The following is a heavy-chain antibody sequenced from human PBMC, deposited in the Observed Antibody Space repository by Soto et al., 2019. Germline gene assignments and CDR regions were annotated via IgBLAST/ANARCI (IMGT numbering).Heavy chain of an antibody. CDR3: ARKYYYGSGSYAPGYYGMDV. Sequence: QVQLVQSGAEAKKPGSSVKVSCKASGGTFSSYAISWVRQAHGQGLEWMGGIIPIFGTANYAQKFQGRVTITADESTSTAYMELSSLRSEDTAVYYCARKYYYGSGSYAPGYYGMDVWGQGTTVTVSS. V-gene: IGHV1-69*01. D-gene: IGHD3-10*01. J-gene: IGHJ6*02. CDR2: IIPIFGTA. CDR1: GGTFSSYA.